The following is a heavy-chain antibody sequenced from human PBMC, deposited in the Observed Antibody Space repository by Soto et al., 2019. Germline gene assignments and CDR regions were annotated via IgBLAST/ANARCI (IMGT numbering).Heavy chain of an antibody. V-gene: IGHV3-74*01. D-gene: IGHD5-12*01. Sequence: EVQPVESGGGLVQPGESLRLSCAASGFTFSNYWMHWIRQAPGKGLVWVSRVSSDGSSTVYASSVAGRLTISRDNAKNTLYLQMNSLSDEDTAVYYCARGLPNFSSFDSWGQGTLVTVSS. CDR2: VSSDGSST. J-gene: IGHJ4*02. CDR1: GFTFSNYW. CDR3: ARGLPNFSSFDS.